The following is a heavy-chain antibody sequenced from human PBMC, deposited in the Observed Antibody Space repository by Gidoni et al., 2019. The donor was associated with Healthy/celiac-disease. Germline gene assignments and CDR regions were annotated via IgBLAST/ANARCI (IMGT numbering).Heavy chain of an antibody. D-gene: IGHD2-15*01. CDR1: GCTFRSYG. V-gene: IGHV3-33*01. CDR2: IWYDGSNK. CDR3: ARDVGRGRELLSVY. Sequence: QVQLVESGGGVVQPGRSLRLSCAASGCTFRSYGMHWVRQAPGKGLEWVAVIWYDGSNKYYADSVKGRFTISRDNSKNTLYLQMNSLRAEDTAVYYCARDVGRGRELLSVYWGQGTLVTVSS. J-gene: IGHJ4*02.